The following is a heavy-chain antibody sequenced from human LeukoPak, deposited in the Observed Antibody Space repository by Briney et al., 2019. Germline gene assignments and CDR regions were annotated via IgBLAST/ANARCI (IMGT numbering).Heavy chain of an antibody. CDR2: ISGSGGST. CDR3: AKELNYYYYYGMDV. V-gene: IGHV3-23*01. J-gene: IGHJ6*02. Sequence: GGSLRLSCAASGFTFSSYAMSWVRQAPGKGLEWVSAISGSGGSTYYADSVKGRFTISRDNSKNTLYLQMNSLGAEDTAVYYCAKELNYYYYYGMDVWGQGTTVTVSS. CDR1: GFTFSSYA.